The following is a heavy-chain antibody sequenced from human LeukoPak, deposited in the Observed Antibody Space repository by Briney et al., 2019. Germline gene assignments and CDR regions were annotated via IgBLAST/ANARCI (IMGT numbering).Heavy chain of an antibody. CDR1: GYTFTSYN. CDR3: ARAQTFGYGYGDLDY. Sequence: ASVKVSCKDSGYTFTSYNINRVRHDTGQRLEWMGWINTNSGNTGYAQKFQGIVTMTKNTSISTAYMELSSLRSEDTAVYYCARAQTFGYGYGDLDYWGQGTLVTVSS. CDR2: INTNSGNT. V-gene: IGHV1-8*01. D-gene: IGHD5-18*01. J-gene: IGHJ4*02.